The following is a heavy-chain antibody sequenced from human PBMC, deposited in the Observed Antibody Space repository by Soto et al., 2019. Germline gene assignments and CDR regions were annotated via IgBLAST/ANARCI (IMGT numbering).Heavy chain of an antibody. Sequence: EVQLVESGGGLVQTGGSLRLSCAASGFAFSTYWMTWVRQAPGKGLEWVANIKQDGSEKYYVDSVKGRFTISRDNAKNSLYLQMTRLGAEDTAVYYCARDQSIVATMGSIYYSYGMDVWGQGTTVTVSS. J-gene: IGHJ6*02. D-gene: IGHD1-26*01. CDR1: GFAFSTYW. CDR2: IKQDGSEK. CDR3: ARDQSIVATMGSIYYSYGMDV. V-gene: IGHV3-7*01.